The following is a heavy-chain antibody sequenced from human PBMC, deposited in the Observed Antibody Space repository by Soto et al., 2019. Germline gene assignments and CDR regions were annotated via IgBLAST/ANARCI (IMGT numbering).Heavy chain of an antibody. J-gene: IGHJ4*02. CDR1: GGSISSGGYY. V-gene: IGHV4-31*03. CDR3: ARAHGMIQLWLVWDY. Sequence: QVQLQESGPGLVKPSQTLSLTCTVSGGSISSGGYYWSWIRQHPGKGLEWIGYIYYSGSTYYNPSLKSRVTISVDTSKNHCSLKLSSVTAADTGVYYGARAHGMIQLWLVWDYWGQGTLVTVSS. CDR2: IYYSGST. D-gene: IGHD5-18*01.